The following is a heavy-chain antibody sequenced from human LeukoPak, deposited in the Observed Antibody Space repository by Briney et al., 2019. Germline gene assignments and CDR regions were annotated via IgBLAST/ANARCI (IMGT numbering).Heavy chain of an antibody. V-gene: IGHV4-39*01. CDR3: ARRPFIPRWYYYMDV. CDR1: GGSISSSSYY. CDR2: IYYSGST. D-gene: IGHD2-15*01. J-gene: IGHJ6*03. Sequence: SETLSLTCTVSGGSISSSSYYWGWIRQPPGKGLEWIGSIYYSGSTYYNPSLKSRVTISVDTSKNQFSLKLSSVTAADTAVYYCARRPFIPRWYYYMDVWGKGTTVTVSS.